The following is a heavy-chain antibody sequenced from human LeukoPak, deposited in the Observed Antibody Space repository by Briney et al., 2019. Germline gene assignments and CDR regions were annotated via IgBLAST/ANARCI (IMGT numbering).Heavy chain of an antibody. CDR2: IRYSGRT. CDR1: DDSISRDF. V-gene: IGHV4-59*01. J-gene: IGHJ4*02. Sequence: PSETLSLTCTASDDSISRDFWTWIRQPPGKGLEWIGYIRYSGRTEYNPSLKSRVTISVDTSKNQFSLKLSSVTAADTAVYYCARARYSYDYLGLRIYFDLWGQGTLVTVSS. CDR3: ARARYSYDYLGLRIYFDL. D-gene: IGHD5-18*01.